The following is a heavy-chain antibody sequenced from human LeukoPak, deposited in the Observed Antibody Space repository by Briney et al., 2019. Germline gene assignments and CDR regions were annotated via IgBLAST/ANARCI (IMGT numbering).Heavy chain of an antibody. D-gene: IGHD3-3*01. V-gene: IGHV3-7*01. CDR1: GFTLSGYF. CDR3: ARDSVGYYDFWSGYSYAFDY. Sequence: GGSLRLSCAASGFTLSGYFMSWVRQAPGEGLEWVASIKGDGSEKYYVDSVKGRFTISRDNAKNSLYLQMNSLRAEDTAVYYCARDSVGYYDFWSGYSYAFDYWGQGTLVTVSS. J-gene: IGHJ4*02. CDR2: IKGDGSEK.